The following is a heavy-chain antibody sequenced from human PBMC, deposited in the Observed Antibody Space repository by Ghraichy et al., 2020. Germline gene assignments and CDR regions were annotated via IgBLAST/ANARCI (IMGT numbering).Heavy chain of an antibody. V-gene: IGHV1-69*13. D-gene: IGHD3-9*01. CDR1: GGTFSSYA. J-gene: IGHJ5*02. Sequence: SVKVSCKASGGTFSSYAISWVRQAPGQGLEWMGGIIPIFGTANYAQKFQGRVTITADESTSTAYMELSSLRSEDTAVYYCARGLGDILTGYLVSHWFDPWGQGTLVTGSS. CDR2: IIPIFGTA. CDR3: ARGLGDILTGYLVSHWFDP.